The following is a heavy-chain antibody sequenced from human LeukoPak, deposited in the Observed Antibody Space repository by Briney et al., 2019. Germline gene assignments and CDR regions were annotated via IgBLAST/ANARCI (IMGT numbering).Heavy chain of an antibody. V-gene: IGHV3-30*03. CDR3: ARGWKLSID. J-gene: IGHJ4*02. CDR1: GFTFSDYG. Sequence: PGGSLRLSCAASGFTFSDYGMHWVRQAPGKGLEWVTIISYDGGSKYYADSVKGRFTISRDNSKNTLYLQMNSLRAEDTAVYYCARGWKLSIDWGQGTLVTVSS. D-gene: IGHD4-23*01. CDR2: ISYDGGSK.